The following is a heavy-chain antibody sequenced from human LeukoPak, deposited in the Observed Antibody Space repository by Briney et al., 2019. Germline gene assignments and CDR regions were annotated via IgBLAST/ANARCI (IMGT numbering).Heavy chain of an antibody. J-gene: IGHJ2*01. V-gene: IGHV4-34*01. Sequence: SETLSLTCAVYGGSFSGYYWSWIRQPPGKGLEWIGEINHSGSTNYNPSLKSRVTISVDTSKNQFSLKLSSVTAADTAAYYCARVGFGPSTVVTIWYFDLWGRGTLVTVSS. D-gene: IGHD4-17*01. CDR2: INHSGST. CDR3: ARVGFGPSTVVTIWYFDL. CDR1: GGSFSGYY.